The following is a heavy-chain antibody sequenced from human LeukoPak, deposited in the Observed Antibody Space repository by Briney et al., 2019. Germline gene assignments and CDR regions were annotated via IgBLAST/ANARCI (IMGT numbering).Heavy chain of an antibody. V-gene: IGHV4-30-4*08. J-gene: IGHJ4*02. CDR2: IYYSGST. CDR1: GDSISSNTYY. D-gene: IGHD3-10*01. Sequence: MTSETLSLTCSVSGDSISSNTYYWGWIRQPPGKGLEWIGYIYYSGSTYYNPSLKSRVTISVDTSKNQFSLKLSSVTAADTAVYYCARGGAIWFAGYWGQGTLVTVSS. CDR3: ARGGAIWFAGY.